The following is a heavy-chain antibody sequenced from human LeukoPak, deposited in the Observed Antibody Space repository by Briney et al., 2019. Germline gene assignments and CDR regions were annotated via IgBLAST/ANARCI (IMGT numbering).Heavy chain of an antibody. Sequence: GGSLRLSCAASGFTFSIYAMNWVRQAPGEGPEWVSSISGSGGEIRYADSVKGRFTISRDNSQNTLYLRMNSLRVEDTAIYYCSKDLTTRSIGYFDYWGQGALVTVSS. V-gene: IGHV3-23*01. CDR1: GFTFSIYA. D-gene: IGHD1-1*01. CDR2: ISGSGGEI. J-gene: IGHJ4*02. CDR3: SKDLTTRSIGYFDY.